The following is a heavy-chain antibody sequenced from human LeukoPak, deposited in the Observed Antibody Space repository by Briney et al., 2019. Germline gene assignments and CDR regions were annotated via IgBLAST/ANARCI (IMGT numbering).Heavy chain of an antibody. Sequence: PSETLSLTCAVYGGSFSGYYWSWIRQPAGKGLEWIGRTYTSGSINYNPSLKSRVTMSVDTSKNQFSLKLRSVTAADTAVYYCVRGGYYYGPSDWGQGTLVTVSS. CDR1: GGSFSGYY. CDR3: VRGGYYYGPSD. D-gene: IGHD3-10*01. J-gene: IGHJ4*02. V-gene: IGHV4-59*10. CDR2: TYTSGSI.